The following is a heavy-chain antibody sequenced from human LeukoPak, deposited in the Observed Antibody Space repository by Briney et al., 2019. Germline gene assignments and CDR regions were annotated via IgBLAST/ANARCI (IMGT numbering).Heavy chain of an antibody. CDR1: GDTFTGYY. D-gene: IGHD2-15*01. Sequence: ASVKVSCKASGDTFTGYYMHWVRQAPGQGLEWMGWINPNSGGTNYAQKFQGRVTMTRDTSISTAYMELSSLRSEDTAVYYCARPVGSGAGVYYFDYWGQGTLVTVSS. CDR3: ARPVGSGAGVYYFDY. J-gene: IGHJ4*02. V-gene: IGHV1-2*02. CDR2: INPNSGGT.